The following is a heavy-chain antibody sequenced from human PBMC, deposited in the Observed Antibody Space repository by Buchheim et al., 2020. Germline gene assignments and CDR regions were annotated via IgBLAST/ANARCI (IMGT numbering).Heavy chain of an antibody. J-gene: IGHJ6*02. D-gene: IGHD3-3*01. CDR2: IKQDGSEK. V-gene: IGHV3-7*05. CDR3: ARTQTDTYYDFWSGYSDYYYYGMDV. Sequence: EVQLVESGGGLVQPGGSLRLSCAASGFTFSSYWMSWVRQAPGKGLEWVANIKQDGSEKYYVDSVKGRFTISRDNAKNSLYLQMNSLRAEDTAVYYCARTQTDTYYDFWSGYSDYYYYGMDVWGQGTT. CDR1: GFTFSSYW.